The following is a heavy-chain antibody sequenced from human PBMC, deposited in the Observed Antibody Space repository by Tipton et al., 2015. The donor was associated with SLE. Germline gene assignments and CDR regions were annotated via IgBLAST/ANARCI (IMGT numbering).Heavy chain of an antibody. CDR2: ISYDGTEK. D-gene: IGHD6-13*01. J-gene: IGHJ1*01. CDR1: GFTFSSYA. Sequence: QLVQSGGGVVQPGRSLRLSCAASGFTFSSYAMHWVRQAPGKGLEWVAVISYDGTEKYYADSVKGRFTISRDYSRNTLYLQMNSLRSEDTAAFYCARGDSSSLVGYFRHWGQGTLVTVSA. V-gene: IGHV3-30*04. CDR3: ARGDSSSLVGYFRH.